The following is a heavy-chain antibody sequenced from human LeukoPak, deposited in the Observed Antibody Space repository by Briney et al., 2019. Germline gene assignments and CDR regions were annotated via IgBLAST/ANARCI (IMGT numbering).Heavy chain of an antibody. CDR2: IYYTGNT. V-gene: IGHV4-30-4*07. CDR3: ARGLDTVNY. CDR1: GGSISSGGYS. D-gene: IGHD5-18*01. J-gene: IGHJ4*02. Sequence: SETLSLTCAVSGGSISSGGYSWSWIRQPPGKGMEFIAYIYYTGNTYFNPSLKSRVTISVDTSKNQFSLKLSSVTAADTAVYYCARGLDTVNYWGQGTLVTVSS.